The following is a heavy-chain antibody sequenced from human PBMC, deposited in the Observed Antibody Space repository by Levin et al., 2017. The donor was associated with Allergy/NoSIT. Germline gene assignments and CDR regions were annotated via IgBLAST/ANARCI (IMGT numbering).Heavy chain of an antibody. CDR3: ARDIGP. D-gene: IGHD2-15*01. J-gene: IGHJ5*02. CDR1: GFIINKNY. Sequence: GGSLRLSCAASGFIINKNYMSWVRQAPGKGLEWVSVIYTGGSTYYADSVKGRFTISRDISKNTLYLQMNSLRVDDTGVYYCARDIGPWGQGTLVTVSS. CDR2: IYTGGST. V-gene: IGHV3-53*01.